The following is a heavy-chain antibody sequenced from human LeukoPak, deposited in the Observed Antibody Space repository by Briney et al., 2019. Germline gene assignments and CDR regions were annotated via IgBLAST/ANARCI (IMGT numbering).Heavy chain of an antibody. J-gene: IGHJ4*02. V-gene: IGHV3-7*01. CDR1: QFTFSRYW. CDR2: IKQDGSEK. Sequence: GGSLRLSCAASQFTFSRYWMSWVRQAPGKGLEWVANIKQDGSEKYYVDSVKGRFTISRDNAKNSLYLQMNSLRAEDTAVYYCARDNGGPDDYWGQGTLVTVSS. CDR3: ARDNGGPDDY. D-gene: IGHD3-16*01.